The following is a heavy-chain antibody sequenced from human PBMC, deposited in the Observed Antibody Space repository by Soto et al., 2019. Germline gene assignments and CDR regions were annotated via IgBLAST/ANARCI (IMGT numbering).Heavy chain of an antibody. CDR2: SSSNGGST. J-gene: IGHJ4*02. D-gene: IGHD2-15*01. Sequence: GGSLRLSCAASGFTFSSYAMHWVRQAPGKGLEYVSGSSSNGGSTYYANSVKGRFTISRDNSENTLYLQMGSLRAEDMAVYYCARASAKTLYCSGGSCYLFYFDYWGQGTLVTVSS. V-gene: IGHV3-64*01. CDR3: ARASAKTLYCSGGSCYLFYFDY. CDR1: GFTFSSYA.